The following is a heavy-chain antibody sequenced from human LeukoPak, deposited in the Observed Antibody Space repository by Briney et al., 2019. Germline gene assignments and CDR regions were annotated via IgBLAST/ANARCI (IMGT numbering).Heavy chain of an antibody. D-gene: IGHD2-2*01. CDR3: AKVGRASWAPYYFDY. CDR1: GFTFSSYA. J-gene: IGHJ4*02. V-gene: IGHV3-23*01. CDR2: VSGSGTST. Sequence: GGSLRLSCAASGFTFSSYAMGWVRQAPGKGLEWVSDVSGSGTSTNYADSVKGRLTISRDHSKNTLYLQMNNLRAEDTAVYYCAKVGRASWAPYYFDYWGQGTLVTVSS.